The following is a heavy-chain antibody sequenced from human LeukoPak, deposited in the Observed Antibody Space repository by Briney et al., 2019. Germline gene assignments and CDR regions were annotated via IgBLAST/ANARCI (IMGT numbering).Heavy chain of an antibody. D-gene: IGHD3-22*01. CDR2: ISYDGSNK. CDR3: AKDLQSYYYDSSGYYPYFQH. V-gene: IGHV3-30*18. Sequence: PGGSLRLSCAASGFTFSSYGMHWVRQAPGKGLEWVAVISYDGSNKYYADSVEGRFTISRDNSKNTLYLQMNSLRAEDTAVYYCAKDLQSYYYDSSGYYPYFQHWGQGTLVTVSS. CDR1: GFTFSSYG. J-gene: IGHJ1*01.